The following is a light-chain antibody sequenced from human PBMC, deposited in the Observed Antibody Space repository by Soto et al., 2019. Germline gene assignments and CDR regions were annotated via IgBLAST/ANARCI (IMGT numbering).Light chain of an antibody. V-gene: IGKV3-15*01. Sequence: EIVLTQSPATLSVSPGERATLSCRASQSVSSNLAWYQQKPGQAPSLLIYGASTRATDVPARFSGSGSGTEFTLTISSLMSDDSAVYYCQQYNGGPTVGQGTRVEIK. CDR3: QQYNGGPT. CDR2: GAS. J-gene: IGKJ1*01. CDR1: QSVSSN.